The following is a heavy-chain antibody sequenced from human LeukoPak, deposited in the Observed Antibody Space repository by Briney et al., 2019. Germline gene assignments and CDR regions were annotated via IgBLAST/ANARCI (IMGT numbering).Heavy chain of an antibody. CDR3: ARVRDYSDSSGYFGIDY. Sequence: GASVTVSCKASGYTFSSCAINWVRQAPGQGLEYMGWIDTKTGNPTYAQGFTGQVVFSVDTSVSTAHLQISSLKAEDTAVYYCARVRDYSDSSGYFGIDYWGQGTLVTVSS. CDR2: IDTKTGNP. D-gene: IGHD3-22*01. V-gene: IGHV7-4-1*02. J-gene: IGHJ4*02. CDR1: GYTFSSCA.